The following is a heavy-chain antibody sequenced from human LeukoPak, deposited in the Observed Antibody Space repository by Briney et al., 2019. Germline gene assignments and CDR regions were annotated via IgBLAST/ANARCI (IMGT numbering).Heavy chain of an antibody. V-gene: IGHV4-59*01. CDR1: GGSISSYY. J-gene: IGHJ6*03. Sequence: SETLSLTCIVSGGSISSYYWSWIRQPPGKGLEWIGYIYDSGSTNYNPSLKSRVIISVDTSKNQFSLRLSSVTAADTAVYYCAREMATSGYYYYYYMDVWGKGTTVTVSS. CDR2: IYDSGST. D-gene: IGHD5-24*01. CDR3: AREMATSGYYYYYYMDV.